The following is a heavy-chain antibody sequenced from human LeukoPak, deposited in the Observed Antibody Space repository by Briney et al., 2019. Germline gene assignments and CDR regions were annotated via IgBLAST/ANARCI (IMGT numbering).Heavy chain of an antibody. V-gene: IGHV4-39*01. CDR2: IYYSGTT. D-gene: IGHD3-10*02. CDR3: VRWQSGSMFHPP. CDR1: GGSISSSSYY. J-gene: IGHJ5*02. Sequence: PSETLSLTCTVPGGSISSSSYYWGWIRQPPGKGLEWIGSIYYSGTTAYNPSLKSRVTISVDTSKNQFSMKLSSVTAADTAVYYCVRWQSGSMFHPPWGQGTLVTVSS.